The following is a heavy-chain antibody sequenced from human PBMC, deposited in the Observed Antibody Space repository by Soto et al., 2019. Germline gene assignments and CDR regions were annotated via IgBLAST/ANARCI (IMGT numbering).Heavy chain of an antibody. CDR2: ISGSGGTT. J-gene: IGHJ5*02. CDR3: AKDLVQSYGSGSHNWFDP. D-gene: IGHD3-10*01. V-gene: IGHV3-23*01. CDR1: GFTFRSYA. Sequence: EVQLLESGGNLVQPGGSLRLSCTASGFTFRSYAMSWVRQAPGKGLEWVSAISGSGGTTYYADSVKGRFTISRDNSKNKLYLQKNSLRVEETAVYHWAKDLVQSYGSGSHNWFDPWGQGTLVAVSS.